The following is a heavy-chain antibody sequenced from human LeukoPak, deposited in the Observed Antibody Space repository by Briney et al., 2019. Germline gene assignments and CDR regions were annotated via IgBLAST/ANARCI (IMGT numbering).Heavy chain of an antibody. CDR3: ARGRSRGYSFCYASNRNFGY. V-gene: IGHV4-34*01. J-gene: IGHJ4*02. Sequence: SETLSLTCAVYGGSFSGYYWSWIRQPPGKGLEGIGEINHSGSTNYNPSLRSRVTISVDTSKNQFSLKLSSVTAADTAVYYSARGRSRGYSFCYASNRNFGYWGQGTLVTVSS. CDR2: INHSGST. D-gene: IGHD5-18*01. CDR1: GGSFSGYY.